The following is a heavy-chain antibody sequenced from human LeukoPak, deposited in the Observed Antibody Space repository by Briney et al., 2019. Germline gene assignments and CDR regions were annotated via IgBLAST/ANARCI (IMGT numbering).Heavy chain of an antibody. Sequence: WGSLRLSCAASGFTFSSYAMHWVRQAPGKGLEWVAVISYDGSNKYYADSVKGRFTIARDNSKNTLYLQMNSLRAEDTAVYYCARERRIAADGTSFDYWGQGTLVTVSS. CDR2: ISYDGSNK. J-gene: IGHJ4*02. CDR1: GFTFSSYA. V-gene: IGHV3-30-3*01. CDR3: ARERRIAADGTSFDY. D-gene: IGHD6-13*01.